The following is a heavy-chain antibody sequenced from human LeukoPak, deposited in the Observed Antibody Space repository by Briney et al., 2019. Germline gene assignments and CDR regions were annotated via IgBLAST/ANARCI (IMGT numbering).Heavy chain of an antibody. J-gene: IGHJ4*02. CDR1: GYTFTRYD. Sequence: ASVKVSCKASGYTFTRYDINWVRQATGQGLEWMGWMNPNSGNTGYAQKFQGRVTMTRNTSISTAYMELSSLRSEDTAVYYCARISTAAGMGYFFDYWGQGTLVTVSS. D-gene: IGHD6-13*01. CDR2: MNPNSGNT. CDR3: ARISTAAGMGYFFDY. V-gene: IGHV1-8*02.